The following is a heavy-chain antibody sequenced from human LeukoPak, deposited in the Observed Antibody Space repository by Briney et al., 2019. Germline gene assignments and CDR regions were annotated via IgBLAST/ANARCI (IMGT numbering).Heavy chain of an antibody. CDR3: AQITLTAGFDY. CDR2: ISGSDGST. CDR1: GFTFSSYA. D-gene: IGHD1-20*01. J-gene: IGHJ4*02. V-gene: IGHV3-23*01. Sequence: GGSLRLSCAASGFTFSSYAMSWVRQAPGKGLKWVSAISGSDGSTNYADSVKGRFTISRDNSKNTLYLQMNSLRAEDTAVYYCAQITLTAGFDYWGQGTLVTVSS.